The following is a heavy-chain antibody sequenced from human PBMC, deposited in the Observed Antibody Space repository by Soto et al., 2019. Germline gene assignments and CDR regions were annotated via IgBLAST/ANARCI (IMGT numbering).Heavy chain of an antibody. J-gene: IGHJ4*02. CDR2: IIPMFDTV. V-gene: IGHV1-69*12. Sequence: QVQLVQSGAEVTKPGSSVKVSCKASGGTFSSYGIAWVRQAPGQGLEWMGGIIPMFDTVNYAQKFQGRVTITADESTTTAYMELSSLGSEDTAVYYCATIRNTFLYCFDYWGQGTLVTVSS. D-gene: IGHD2-15*01. CDR3: ATIRNTFLYCFDY. CDR1: GGTFSSYG.